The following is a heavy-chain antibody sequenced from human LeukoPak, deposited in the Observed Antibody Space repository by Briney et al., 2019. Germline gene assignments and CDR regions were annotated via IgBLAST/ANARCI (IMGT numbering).Heavy chain of an antibody. V-gene: IGHV4-34*01. CDR3: ARGGGAARPRYFDL. CDR1: GASFSNYY. D-gene: IGHD6-6*01. J-gene: IGHJ2*01. CDR2: MNQSGRA. Sequence: SETLSLTCAVYGASFSNYYWGWVRQPPGKGLEWIGEMNQSGRANYNPSLTSRVTLSVDTSKNQFSLKLDSVTAADTAVYYCARGGGAARPRYFDLWGRGTLVTVSS.